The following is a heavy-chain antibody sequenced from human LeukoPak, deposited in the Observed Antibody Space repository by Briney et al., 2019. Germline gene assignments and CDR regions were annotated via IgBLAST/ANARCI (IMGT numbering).Heavy chain of an antibody. CDR3: ARDKYSSGWSLDPNWFDP. CDR2: IYHSGST. D-gene: IGHD6-19*01. Sequence: PSQTLSLTCTVSGGSISSGGYYWSWIRQPPGKGLEWIGYIYHSGSTYYNPSLKSRVTISVDRSKNQFSLKLSSVTAADTAVYYCARDKYSSGWSLDPNWFDPWGQGTLVTVSS. CDR1: GGSISSGGYY. J-gene: IGHJ5*02. V-gene: IGHV4-30-2*01.